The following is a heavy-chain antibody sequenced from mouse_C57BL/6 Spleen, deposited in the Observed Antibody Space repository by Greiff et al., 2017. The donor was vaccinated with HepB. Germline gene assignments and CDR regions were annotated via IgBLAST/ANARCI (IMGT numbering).Heavy chain of an antibody. Sequence: EVMLVESGGGLVKPGGSLKLSCAASGFTFSSYAMSWVRQTPEKRLEWVATISDGGSYTYYPDNVKGRFTISRDNAKNNLYLQMSHLKSEDTAMYYCARDVDAQADAMDYWGQGTSVTVSS. D-gene: IGHD3-2*02. J-gene: IGHJ4*01. V-gene: IGHV5-4*01. CDR3: ARDVDAQADAMDY. CDR2: ISDGGSYT. CDR1: GFTFSSYA.